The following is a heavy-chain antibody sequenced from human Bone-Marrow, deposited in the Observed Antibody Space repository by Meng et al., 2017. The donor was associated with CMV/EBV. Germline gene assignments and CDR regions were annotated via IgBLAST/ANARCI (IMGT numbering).Heavy chain of an antibody. Sequence: ASVKVSCKAYGYTFGNYDINWLRQAPGQGLEWMGWINPNSGGTNYAQKFQGRVTMTRDTSISTAYMELSRLRSDDTAVYYCARDNWNDIDYWGQGTLVTVSS. CDR3: ARDNWNDIDY. V-gene: IGHV1-2*02. D-gene: IGHD1-1*01. J-gene: IGHJ4*02. CDR1: GYTFGNYD. CDR2: INPNSGGT.